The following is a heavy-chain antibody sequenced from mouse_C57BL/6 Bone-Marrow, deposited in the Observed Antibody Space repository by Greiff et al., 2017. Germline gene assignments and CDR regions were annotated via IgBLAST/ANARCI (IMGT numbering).Heavy chain of an antibody. CDR2: IYPGSGNT. CDR1: GYTFTDYY. CDR3: ARSFYYYGSSLAWFAY. V-gene: IGHV1-76*01. Sequence: VQRVESGAELVRPGASVKLSCKASGYTFTDYYINWVKQRPGQGLEWIARIYPGSGNTYYNEKFKGKATLTAEKSSSTAYMQLSSLTSKDSAVYFCARSFYYYGSSLAWFAYWGQGTLVTVSA. J-gene: IGHJ3*01. D-gene: IGHD1-1*01.